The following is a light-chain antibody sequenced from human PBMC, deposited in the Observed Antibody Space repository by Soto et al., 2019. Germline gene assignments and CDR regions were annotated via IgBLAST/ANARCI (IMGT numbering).Light chain of an antibody. V-gene: IGLV2-23*02. CDR3: CSYAGSSTDV. CDR1: SSDVGSYML. J-gene: IGLJ1*01. CDR2: EVI. Sequence: QSVLTQPASVSGSPGQSITISCTGTSSDVGSYMLVSWYQQHPGKAPKLMIYEVIRRPSGVPNRFSGSKSGNTASLTISGLQAEDEADYFCCSYAGSSTDVFGTGTKLTVL.